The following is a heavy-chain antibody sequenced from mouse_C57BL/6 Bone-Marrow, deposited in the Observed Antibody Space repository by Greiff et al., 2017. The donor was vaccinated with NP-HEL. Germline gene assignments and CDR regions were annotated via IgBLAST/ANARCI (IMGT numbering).Heavy chain of an antibody. CDR1: GFTFSSYG. CDR3: GRNPSYYYGSEGFAY. V-gene: IGHV5-6*01. D-gene: IGHD1-1*01. CDR2: ISSGGSYT. J-gene: IGHJ3*01. Sequence: EVQGVESGGDLVKPGGSLKLSCAASGFTFSSYGMSWVRQTPDKRLEWVATISSGGSYTYYPDSVKGRFTISRDNAKNTLYLQMSSLKSEDTAMYYCGRNPSYYYGSEGFAYWGQGTLVTVSA.